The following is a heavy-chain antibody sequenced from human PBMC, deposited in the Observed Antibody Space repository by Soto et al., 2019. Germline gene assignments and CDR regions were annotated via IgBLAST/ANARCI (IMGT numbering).Heavy chain of an antibody. D-gene: IGHD3-3*01. CDR3: TTAAYDFWSGYYRDDYYYGMDV. V-gene: IGHV3-15*01. J-gene: IGHJ6*02. Sequence: PGGSLRLSCAASGFTFSNAWMGWVRQAPGKGLEWVGRIKSKTDGGTTDYAAPVKGRFTISRDDSKNTLYLQMNSLKTEDTAVYYCTTAAYDFWSGYYRDDYYYGMDVWGQGTTVTVSS. CDR1: GFTFSNAW. CDR2: IKSKTDGGTT.